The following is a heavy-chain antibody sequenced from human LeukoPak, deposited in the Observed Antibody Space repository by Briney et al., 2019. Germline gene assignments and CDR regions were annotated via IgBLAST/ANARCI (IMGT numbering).Heavy chain of an antibody. V-gene: IGHV3-38-3*01. D-gene: IGHD6-13*01. Sequence: GGSLRLSCAASGFTVSSNEMSWVRQAPGKGLEWVSSISGGSTYYADSVKGRFTISRDNAKNSLYLQMNSLRAEDTAVYYCARVRNGAAAGRHYYYMDVWGKGTTVTVSS. CDR3: ARVRNGAAAGRHYYYMDV. CDR2: ISGGST. J-gene: IGHJ6*03. CDR1: GFTVSSNE.